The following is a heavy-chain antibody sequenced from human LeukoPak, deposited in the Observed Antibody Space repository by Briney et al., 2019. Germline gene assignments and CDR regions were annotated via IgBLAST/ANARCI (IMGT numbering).Heavy chain of an antibody. J-gene: IGHJ6*02. Sequence: GGSLRLSCAASGFTFSSYAMSWVRQAPGKGLEWVSAISGSGGSTYYADSVKGRFTISRDNSKNTLYLQMNSLRAEDTAVYYCARGLLWYNYYYYGMDVWGQGTTVTVSS. D-gene: IGHD3-10*01. CDR2: ISGSGGST. CDR1: GFTFSSYA. V-gene: IGHV3-23*01. CDR3: ARGLLWYNYYYYGMDV.